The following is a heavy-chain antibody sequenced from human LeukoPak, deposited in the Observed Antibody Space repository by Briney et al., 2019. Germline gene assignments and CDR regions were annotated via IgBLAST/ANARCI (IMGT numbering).Heavy chain of an antibody. J-gene: IGHJ4*02. CDR3: ASRPYDFWSGYQYYFDY. D-gene: IGHD3-3*01. V-gene: IGHV4-34*01. CDR2: INHSGST. CDR1: GGSFSGYY. Sequence: SETLSLTCAVYGGSFSGYYWSWIRQPPGKGLEWIGEINHSGSTNYNPSLKSRVTISVDTSKNQFSLKLSSVTAADTAVYYCASRPYDFWSGYQYYFDYWGQGTLVTVSS.